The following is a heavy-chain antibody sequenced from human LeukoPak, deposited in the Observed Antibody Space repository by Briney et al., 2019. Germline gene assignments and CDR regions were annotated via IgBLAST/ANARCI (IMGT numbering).Heavy chain of an antibody. Sequence: GESLKISCKGSGYSFTSYWIGWVRQMPGKGLDWRGIIYLGDSDTRYSPSFQGQVTISADKSISTAYLQWSSLKASDTAMYYCARGSGIAAAGELNWFDPWGQGTLVTVSS. CDR3: ARGSGIAAAGELNWFDP. CDR2: IYLGDSDT. CDR1: GYSFTSYW. D-gene: IGHD6-13*01. V-gene: IGHV5-51*01. J-gene: IGHJ5*02.